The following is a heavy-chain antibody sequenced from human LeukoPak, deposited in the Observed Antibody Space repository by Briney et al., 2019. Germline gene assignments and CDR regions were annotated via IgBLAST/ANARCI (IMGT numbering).Heavy chain of an antibody. V-gene: IGHV3-13*01. J-gene: IGHJ5*02. Sequence: GSLRLSCAASGFTFSSYDMHWVRQPTGGGLGWVSGIGTAGDTYYLGSVKGRFTISRENAQNSLYLQMNSLRAGDTAVYYCATAHLPTHYDFWSGLSTIPTRLGIDPWGQGTLVTVSS. CDR3: ATAHLPTHYDFWSGLSTIPTRLGIDP. D-gene: IGHD3-3*01. CDR2: IGTAGDT. CDR1: GFTFSSYD.